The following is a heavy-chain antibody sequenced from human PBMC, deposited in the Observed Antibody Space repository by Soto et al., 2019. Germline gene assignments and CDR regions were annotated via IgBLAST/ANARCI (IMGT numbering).Heavy chain of an antibody. D-gene: IGHD6-6*01. CDR2: ISSTGTYI. CDR3: ARETNPYSSSSHAFDI. CDR1: GITFSSYS. Sequence: EVQLVESGGGLVKPGGSLRLSCAASGITFSSYSMNWVRQAPGKGLEWVSSISSTGTYIDYADSVKGRFTISRDNAKNSLFLQMDSLRAEDAALYYCARETNPYSSSSHAFDIWGQGTMVTVSP. V-gene: IGHV3-21*01. J-gene: IGHJ3*02.